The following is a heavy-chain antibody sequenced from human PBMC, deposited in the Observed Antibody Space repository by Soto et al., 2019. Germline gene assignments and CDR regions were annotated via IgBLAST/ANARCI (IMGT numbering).Heavy chain of an antibody. J-gene: IGHJ4*02. V-gene: IGHV3-33*01. D-gene: IGHD1-26*01. CDR3: ARTYSGSYPFDS. CDR2: VWTDGSNQ. CDR1: GFTFSSYG. Sequence: QVQLVESGGGVVQPGRSLRLSCAASGFTFSSYGMHWVRQAPGKGLEWVAVVWTDGSNQYYADSVKGRFTISRDNSKNTLYMKMSRLRAEDTAVYYCARTYSGSYPFDSWGQGTLVTVSS.